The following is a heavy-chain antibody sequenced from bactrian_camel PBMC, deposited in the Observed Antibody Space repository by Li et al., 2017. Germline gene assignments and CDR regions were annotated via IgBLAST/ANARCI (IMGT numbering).Heavy chain of an antibody. D-gene: IGHD6*01. V-gene: IGHV3S10*01. CDR3: SMTYAVGGSSWFSCSGRTY. CDR2: IYTGDGSS. Sequence: VQLVESGGGLVQPGGSLRLSCAASGFTFSRYAMNWVRQAPGKGLEWVSSIYTGDGSSNSVDSVKGRFTISRDHAKNTVFLQMNSLKPEDTARYFCSMTYAVGGSSWFSCSGRTYWGQGTQVTVS. J-gene: IGHJ4*01. CDR1: GFTFSRYA.